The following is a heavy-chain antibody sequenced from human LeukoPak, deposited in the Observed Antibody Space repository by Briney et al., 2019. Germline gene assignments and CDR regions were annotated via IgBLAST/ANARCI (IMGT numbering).Heavy chain of an antibody. CDR1: GFTFSSYA. V-gene: IGHV3-30-3*01. D-gene: IGHD1-1*01. Sequence: GGSLRLSCAASGFTFSSYAMHWVRQAPGKGLEWVAVISYDGSNKYYADSVKGRFTISRDNSKNTLYLQMNSLRAEDTAVHYCARYDARYGMDVWGQGATVTVSS. CDR2: ISYDGSNK. CDR3: ARYDARYGMDV. J-gene: IGHJ6*02.